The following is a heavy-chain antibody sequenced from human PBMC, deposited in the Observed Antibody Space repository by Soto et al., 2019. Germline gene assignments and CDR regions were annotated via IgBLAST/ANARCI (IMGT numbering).Heavy chain of an antibody. CDR1: GFTFSSYS. V-gene: IGHV3-21*01. J-gene: IGHJ4*02. Sequence: GGSLRLSCAASGFTFSSYSMNWVRQAPGKGLEWVSSISSSSYIYYADSVKGRFTISRDNAKNSLYLQMNSLRAEDTAVYYCARSALRAAVVVPAAIVYWGQGTLVTVSS. CDR2: ISSSSYI. CDR3: ARSALRAAVVVPAAIVY. D-gene: IGHD2-2*01.